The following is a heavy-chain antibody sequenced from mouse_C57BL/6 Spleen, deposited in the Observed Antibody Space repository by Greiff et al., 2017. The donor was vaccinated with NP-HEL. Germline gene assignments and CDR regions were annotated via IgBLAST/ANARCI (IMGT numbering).Heavy chain of an antibody. V-gene: IGHV1-7*01. CDR2: INPSSGYT. J-gene: IGHJ1*03. Sequence: QVQPQQSGAELAKPGASVKLSCKASGYTFTSYWMHWVKQRPGQGLEWIVYINPSSGYTKYNQKFKDKATLTADKSSSTAYMQLSSLIYEDSAVYYCARDPMVTTCYFDVWGTGTTVTVSS. D-gene: IGHD2-2*01. CDR1: GYTFTSYW. CDR3: ARDPMVTTCYFDV.